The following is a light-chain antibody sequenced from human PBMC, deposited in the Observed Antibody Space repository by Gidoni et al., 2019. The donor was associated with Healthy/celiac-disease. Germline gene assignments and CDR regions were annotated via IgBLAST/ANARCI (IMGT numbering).Light chain of an antibody. J-gene: IGKJ4*01. V-gene: IGKV3-11*01. CDR1: QSVSSY. CDR2: DAA. Sequence: EIVLTPSAATLSLSPGGRATLSCRARQSVSSYLAWYQQKPGQAPRLLIYDAANRATSSPASFSRSESVSDFPHSIHHLAPADFAVYFCQPPGNWPLLTFGGGTKVEIK. CDR3: QPPGNWPLLT.